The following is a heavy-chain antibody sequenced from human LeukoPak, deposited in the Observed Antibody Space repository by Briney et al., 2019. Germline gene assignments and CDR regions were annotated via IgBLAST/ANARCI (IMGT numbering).Heavy chain of an antibody. CDR2: INTDGSST. Sequence: GGSLRLSCAASGLTFSSYWMNWVRQAPGKGLVWVSRINTDGSSTTYADSVKGRFTISRDNAKNTLYLQMNSLRAEDTAVYYCARGSHCSSTSCYPHYFDYWGQGTLVTVSS. J-gene: IGHJ4*02. CDR3: ARGSHCSSTSCYPHYFDY. V-gene: IGHV3-74*01. D-gene: IGHD2-2*01. CDR1: GLTFSSYW.